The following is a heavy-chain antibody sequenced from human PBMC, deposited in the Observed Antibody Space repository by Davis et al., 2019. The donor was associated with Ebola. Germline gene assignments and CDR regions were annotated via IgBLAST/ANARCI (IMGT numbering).Heavy chain of an antibody. V-gene: IGHV3-73*01. D-gene: IGHD3-10*01. CDR1: GFTFSGSA. CDR2: IRSKANSYAT. CDR3: TRDYYGSGRINWFDP. Sequence: GESLKISCAASGFTFSGSAMHWVRQASGKGLEWVGRIRSKANSYATAYAASVKGRFTISRDDSKSNAYLQMNSLKTEDTAVYYCTRDYYGSGRINWFDPWGQGTLVTVSS. J-gene: IGHJ5*02.